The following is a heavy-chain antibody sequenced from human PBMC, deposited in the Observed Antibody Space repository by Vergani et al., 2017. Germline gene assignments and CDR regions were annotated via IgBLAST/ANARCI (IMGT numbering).Heavy chain of an antibody. V-gene: IGHV3-30-3*01. J-gene: IGHJ4*02. D-gene: IGHD2-8*01. Sequence: QVQLVESGGGVVQPGRSLRLSCAASGFTFSSYAMHWVRQAPGKGLEWVAVISYDGSNKYYADSVKGRFTISRDNSKNTLYLQMNSLGAEDTAVYYCARDTPFNGGAIHFFFDYWGQGTLVTVSS. CDR1: GFTFSSYA. CDR2: ISYDGSNK. CDR3: ARDTPFNGGAIHFFFDY.